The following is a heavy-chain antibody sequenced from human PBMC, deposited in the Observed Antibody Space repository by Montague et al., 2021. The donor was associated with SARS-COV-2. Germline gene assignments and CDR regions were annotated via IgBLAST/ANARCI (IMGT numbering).Heavy chain of an antibody. CDR2: IYYSGST. J-gene: IGHJ4*02. CDR1: GGSISTSPYF. CDR3: ARGNRIAVAGTDFDY. Sequence: SETLSLTCTVSGGSISTSPYFWGWIRQPPGKGLEWIGSIYYSGSTYYNPSLKSRVAILIDTSENQFSLKLSFVTAADTVVYYCARGNRIAVAGTDFDYWGQGTLVTVSS. D-gene: IGHD6-19*01. V-gene: IGHV4-39*07.